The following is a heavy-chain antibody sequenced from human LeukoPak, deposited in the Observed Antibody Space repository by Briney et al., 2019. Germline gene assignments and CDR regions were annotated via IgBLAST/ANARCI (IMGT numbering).Heavy chain of an antibody. CDR3: AKDSDVDSSGYYPGY. CDR2: ISGSGGST. D-gene: IGHD3-22*01. CDR1: GFTFSSYG. Sequence: PGGSLRLSCAASGFTFSSYGMSWVRQVPGKGLEWVSAISGSGGSTYYADSVKGRFTISRDNSKNTLYLQMNSLRAEDTAVYYCAKDSDVDSSGYYPGYRGQGTLVTVSS. J-gene: IGHJ4*02. V-gene: IGHV3-23*01.